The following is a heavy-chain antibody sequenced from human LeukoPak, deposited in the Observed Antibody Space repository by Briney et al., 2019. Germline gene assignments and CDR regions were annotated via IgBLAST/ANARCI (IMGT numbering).Heavy chain of an antibody. CDR3: ARAITGTTWFDP. V-gene: IGHV3-53*01. Sequence: PGGSLRLSCAASGFTVSSNYMSWVRQAPGKGLEWVSVIYSGGSTYYADSVKGRFTISRDNSKNTLYLQMNSLRAEDTAVYYCARAITGTTWFDPWGQGTLVTVSS. CDR2: IYSGGST. CDR1: GFTVSSNY. J-gene: IGHJ5*02. D-gene: IGHD1-7*01.